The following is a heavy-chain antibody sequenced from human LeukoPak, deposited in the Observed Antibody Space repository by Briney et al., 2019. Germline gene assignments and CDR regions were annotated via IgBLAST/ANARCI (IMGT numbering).Heavy chain of an antibody. Sequence: SETLSLTCTVSGGSISSYYWSWIRQPPGKGLEWIGYIYYSGSTNYNPSLKSRVTISVDTSKNQFSLKLSSVTAADTAVYYCARVESRAYYYYYYMDVWGKGTTVTVSS. V-gene: IGHV4-59*08. CDR3: ARVESRAYYYYYYMDV. CDR1: GGSISSYY. CDR2: IYYSGST. J-gene: IGHJ6*03.